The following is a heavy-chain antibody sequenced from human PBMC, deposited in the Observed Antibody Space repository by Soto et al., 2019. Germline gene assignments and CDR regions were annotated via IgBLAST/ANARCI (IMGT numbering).Heavy chain of an antibody. CDR3: ARQYSWNPAHFDY. V-gene: IGHV3-23*01. CDR2: ISGSVGST. Sequence: PGASLNLSSAASGFTFSGYAMSWVRQSPGQGLEWVSAISGSVGSTYYADSVKGRFTISRNNSKNTLYLQMNSLRAEDTAVYYCARQYSWNPAHFDYWGQGTLVTVSS. CDR1: GFTFSGYA. D-gene: IGHD1-20*01. J-gene: IGHJ4*02.